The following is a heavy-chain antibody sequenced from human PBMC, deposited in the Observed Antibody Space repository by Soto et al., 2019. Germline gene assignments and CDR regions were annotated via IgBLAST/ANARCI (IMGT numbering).Heavy chain of an antibody. CDR2: MYPNNGQT. V-gene: IGHV1-8*01. D-gene: IGHD2-2*01. CDR3: STMPRGFIHWFDP. J-gene: IGHJ5*02. CDR1: GDTLSNFD. Sequence: QVQLVQSGAEVKRPGASVKVSCKASGDTLSNFDVNWVRQATGQGLEWMGWMYPNNGQTSYARTFQGRVTMTWNTSTSTAYMELSSLTSEDTAVYFCSTMPRGFIHWFDPWGQGTLVTVSS.